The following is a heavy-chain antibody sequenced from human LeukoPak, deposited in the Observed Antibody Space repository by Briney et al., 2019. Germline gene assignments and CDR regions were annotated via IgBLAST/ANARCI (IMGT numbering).Heavy chain of an antibody. J-gene: IGHJ4*02. Sequence: GGSLRLSCAASGFTFSSYSMNWVRQAPGKGLEWVSSISSSSYIYYADSAKGRFTISRDNAKNSLYLQMNSLRAEDTAVYYCASIAAAGRYDYWGQGTLVTVSS. CDR2: ISSSSYI. CDR1: GFTFSSYS. V-gene: IGHV3-21*01. CDR3: ASIAAAGRYDY. D-gene: IGHD6-13*01.